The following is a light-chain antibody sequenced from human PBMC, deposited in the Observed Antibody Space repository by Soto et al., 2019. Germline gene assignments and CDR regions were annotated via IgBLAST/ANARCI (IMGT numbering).Light chain of an antibody. Sequence: QSALTQPASVSGSPGQSITISCTGTSSDVGGYNCVSWYQQHPGKAPKLMIYEVNNRPSGVSNRFSGSKSGNTASLTISGLQAEDEADYYCSSYTSSSTLVVFGGGTKVTVL. J-gene: IGLJ2*01. CDR3: SSYTSSSTLVV. CDR2: EVN. CDR1: SSDVGGYNC. V-gene: IGLV2-14*01.